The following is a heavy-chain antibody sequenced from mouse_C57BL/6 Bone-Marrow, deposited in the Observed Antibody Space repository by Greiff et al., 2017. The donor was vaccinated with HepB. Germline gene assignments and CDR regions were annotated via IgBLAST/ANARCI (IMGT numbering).Heavy chain of an antibody. CDR1: GFTFTSYW. CDR3: ARGLADTGGFAY. Sequence: QVQLQQPGAELVRPGSSVKLSCKASGFTFTSYWMDWVNQRPGQGLEWIGNIYPYDSETYYNKKFKDKATLTVDKSSSKADMQLSSLTSEDSAVYYCARGLADTGGFAYWGQGTLVTVSA. CDR2: IYPYDSET. J-gene: IGHJ3*01. V-gene: IGHV1-61*01. D-gene: IGHD4-1*01.